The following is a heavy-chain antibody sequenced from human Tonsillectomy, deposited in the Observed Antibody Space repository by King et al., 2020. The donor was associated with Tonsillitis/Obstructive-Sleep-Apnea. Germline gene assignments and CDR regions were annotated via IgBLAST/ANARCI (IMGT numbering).Heavy chain of an antibody. CDR1: GFTFSSYA. J-gene: IGHJ1*01. V-gene: IGHV3-30*01. CDR2: ISYDGSNK. D-gene: IGHD4-17*01. Sequence: VQLVESGGGVVQPGRSLRLSCAASGFTFSSYAMHWVRQAPGKGLEWVAVISYDGSNKYYADSVKGRFTISRDNSKNTLYLQMNSLRAEDTAVYYCARAPPGGPAVTRLFQHWGQGTLVTVSS. CDR3: ARAPPGGPAVTRLFQH.